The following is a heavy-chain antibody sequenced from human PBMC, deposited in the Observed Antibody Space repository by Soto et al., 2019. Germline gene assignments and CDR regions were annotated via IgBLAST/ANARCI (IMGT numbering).Heavy chain of an antibody. D-gene: IGHD1-1*01. J-gene: IGHJ6*02. CDR3: ARAGERQDYYYYYGMDV. Sequence: ASVKVSCKAIGYSFTSHYMHWVRQAPGQRLEWMGTIYPGGVNISYSQKFKGRVTITKDTSTSTAYMELNSLRSEDTAVYYWARAGERQDYYYYYGMDVGGQGTTVTVSS. CDR2: IYPGGVNI. CDR1: GYSFTSHY. V-gene: IGHV1-46*01.